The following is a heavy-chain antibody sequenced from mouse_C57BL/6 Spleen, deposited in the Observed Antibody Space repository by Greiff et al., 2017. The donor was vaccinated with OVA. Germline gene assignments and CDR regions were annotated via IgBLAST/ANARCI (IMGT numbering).Heavy chain of an antibody. CDR3: ASFSPPTVVAGRIKDY. J-gene: IGHJ4*01. D-gene: IGHD1-1*01. CDR1: GYSFTGYY. V-gene: IGHV1-42*01. CDR2: INPSTGGT. Sequence: VQLQQSGPELVKPGASVKISCTASGYSFTGYYMNWVKQSPEKSLEWIGEINPSTGGTTYNQKFKAQATLTVDKSSSTAYMQLKRLTSEDSAVYYGASFSPPTVVAGRIKDYRGKGTSVTV.